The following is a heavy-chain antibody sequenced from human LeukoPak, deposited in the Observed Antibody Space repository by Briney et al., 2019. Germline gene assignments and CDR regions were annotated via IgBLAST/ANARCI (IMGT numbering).Heavy chain of an antibody. J-gene: IGHJ4*02. CDR3: ARDRLGGYFDY. CDR1: GFTFSSYG. D-gene: IGHD3-16*01. CDR2: IWYDGSNK. V-gene: IGHV3-33*01. Sequence: GRSLRLSCAASGFTFSSYGMHWVRQAPGKGLEWVAVIWYDGSNKYYADSVKGRFTIFRDNSKNTLYLQMNSLRAEDTAVYYCARDRLGGYFDYWGQGTLVTVSS.